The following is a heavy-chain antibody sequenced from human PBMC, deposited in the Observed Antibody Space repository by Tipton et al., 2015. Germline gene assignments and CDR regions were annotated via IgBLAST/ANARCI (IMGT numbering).Heavy chain of an antibody. V-gene: IGHV1-69*01. CDR2: IIPFVGIS. Sequence: QSGAEVKKPGSSVKVSCKASGGTFSIYSINWVRQAPGRGLEWMGQIIPFVGISILSQHFQGRVTLTADASTTTVYMELRSLRSDDTAVYYCAGDTPRLHYYDYGGYYYRYWGQGTLVTVSS. CDR1: GGTFSIYS. J-gene: IGHJ4*02. CDR3: AGDTPRLHYYDYGGYYYRY. D-gene: IGHD3-22*01.